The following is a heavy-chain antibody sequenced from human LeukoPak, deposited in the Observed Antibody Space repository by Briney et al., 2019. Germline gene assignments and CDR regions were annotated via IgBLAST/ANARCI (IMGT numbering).Heavy chain of an antibody. CDR1: GGSVTSYY. V-gene: IGHV4-59*08. CDR2: IYYTGST. CDR3: ARPPTLDI. J-gene: IGHJ3*02. Sequence: PSETLSLTCTVSGGSVTSYYWSWIRQPPGKGLEWLGYIYYTGSTNYNPSFKSRVTISVDASKNQFSLKLSSVTAADTAVYYCARPPTLDIWGQGTMVTVSS. D-gene: IGHD1-1*01.